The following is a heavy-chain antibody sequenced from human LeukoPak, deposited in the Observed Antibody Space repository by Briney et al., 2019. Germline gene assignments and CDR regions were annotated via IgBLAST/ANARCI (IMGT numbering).Heavy chain of an antibody. CDR3: ARGTRAFDY. V-gene: IGHV3-21*01. D-gene: IGHD1-14*01. CDR1: GFTFSSYS. CDR2: ISSSGYYI. J-gene: IGHJ4*02. Sequence: GGSLRLSCAASGFTFSSYSMNWVRQAPGKGLEWVSSISSSGYYIYYADSVKGRFTISRDDAKNSLYLQMNSLRAEDTAVYYCARGTRAFDYWGQGTLVTVSS.